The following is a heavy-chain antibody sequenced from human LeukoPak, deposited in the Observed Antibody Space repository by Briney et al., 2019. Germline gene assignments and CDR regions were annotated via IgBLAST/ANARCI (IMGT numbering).Heavy chain of an antibody. CDR3: ARDTKAGVNLRFLEWLLSAGNWFDP. D-gene: IGHD3-3*01. V-gene: IGHV4-59*01. CDR1: GGSINDYY. CDR2: IYYSGST. Sequence: SETLSLTCTVSGGSINDYYWSWIRQPPGKGLEYVGYIYYSGSTNYNPSLKSRVTISVDTSKSQFSLNLGSVTAAETAVYYCARDTKAGVNLRFLEWLLSAGNWFDPWGQGTLVTVSS. J-gene: IGHJ5*02.